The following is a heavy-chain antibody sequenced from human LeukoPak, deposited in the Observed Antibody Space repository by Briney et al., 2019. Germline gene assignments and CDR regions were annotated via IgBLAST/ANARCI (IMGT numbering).Heavy chain of an antibody. CDR2: INHSGST. V-gene: IGHV4-34*01. CDR1: GGSFSGYY. Sequence: SETLSLTCAVYGGSFSGYYWSWIRQPPGKGLEWIGEINHSGSTNYHPSLKSRVTISVDTSKNQFSRKLSSVTAADTAVYYCARKNYDILTGYPPPYYYYYGMDVWGQGTTVTVSS. J-gene: IGHJ6*02. CDR3: ARKNYDILTGYPPPYYYYYGMDV. D-gene: IGHD3-9*01.